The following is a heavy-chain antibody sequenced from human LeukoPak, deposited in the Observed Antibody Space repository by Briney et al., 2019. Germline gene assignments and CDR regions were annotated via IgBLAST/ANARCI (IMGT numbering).Heavy chain of an antibody. J-gene: IGHJ4*02. CDR3: ARAGGYSSGWYRS. V-gene: IGHV4-34*01. CDR2: INHSGGT. D-gene: IGHD6-19*01. Sequence: PSETLSLTCAVYGGSFSGYYWSWIRQPPGKGLEWIGEINHSGGTNYNPSLKSRVTISVDTSKNQFSLKLSSVTAADTAVYYCARAGGYSSGWYRSWGQGTLVTVSS. CDR1: GGSFSGYY.